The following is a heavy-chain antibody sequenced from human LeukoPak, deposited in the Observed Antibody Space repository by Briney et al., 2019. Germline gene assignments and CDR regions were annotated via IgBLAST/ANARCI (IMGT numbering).Heavy chain of an antibody. D-gene: IGHD3-3*01. CDR1: GGSFSGYY. CDR2: INHSGST. V-gene: IGHV4-34*01. Sequence: SETLSLTCAVYGGSFSGYYWSWIRQPPGKGLEWIGEINHSGSTNYNPSLKSRVTISVDTSKNQFSLKLSSVTAADTAVYYCARGRIPGCDFWSGTYSYYFDYWGQGTLVTVSS. CDR3: ARGRIPGCDFWSGTYSYYFDY. J-gene: IGHJ4*02.